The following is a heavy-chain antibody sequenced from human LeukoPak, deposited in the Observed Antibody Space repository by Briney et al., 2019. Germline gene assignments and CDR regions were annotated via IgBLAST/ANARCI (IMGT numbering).Heavy chain of an antibody. CDR2: ISGSGDTI. J-gene: IGHJ4*02. CDR3: AKRISTGWSYHFDN. V-gene: IGHV3-11*01. D-gene: IGHD6-19*01. Sequence: KAGGSLRLSCAASGFTFSDYYMSWIRQAPGKGLECISFISGSGDTIYYRDSVKGRFIISRDSAKESLYLQMNSLRAEDTAVYYCAKRISTGWSYHFDNWGKGTLVTVSS. CDR1: GFTFSDYY.